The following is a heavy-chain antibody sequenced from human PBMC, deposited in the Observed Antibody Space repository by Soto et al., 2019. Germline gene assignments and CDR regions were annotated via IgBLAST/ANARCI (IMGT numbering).Heavy chain of an antibody. CDR1: GYSFTSYW. V-gene: IGHV5-10-1*01. CDR2: IDPSDSYT. D-gene: IGHD2-2*02. Sequence: PGESLKISGKGSGYSFTSYWISWVRQMPGKGLEWMGRIDPSDSYTNYSPSFQGHVTISADKSISTAYPQWSSLKASDTSMYYCARLSCSSTSCYTEYYFDYWGQGTLVTVSS. CDR3: ARLSCSSTSCYTEYYFDY. J-gene: IGHJ4*02.